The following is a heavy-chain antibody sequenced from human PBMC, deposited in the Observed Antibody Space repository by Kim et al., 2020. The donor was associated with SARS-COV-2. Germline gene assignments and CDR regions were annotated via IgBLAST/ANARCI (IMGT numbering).Heavy chain of an antibody. D-gene: IGHD6-13*01. CDR2: ISSSGSTI. CDR1: GFTFSDYY. CDR3: AREGWDSSSWSYYYYGMDV. Sequence: GGSLRLSCAASGFTFSDYYMSWIRQAPGKGLEWVSYISSSGSTIYYADSVKGRFTISRDNAKNSLYLQMNSLRAEDTAVYYCAREGWDSSSWSYYYYGMDVWGQGTTVTVSS. J-gene: IGHJ6*02. V-gene: IGHV3-11*04.